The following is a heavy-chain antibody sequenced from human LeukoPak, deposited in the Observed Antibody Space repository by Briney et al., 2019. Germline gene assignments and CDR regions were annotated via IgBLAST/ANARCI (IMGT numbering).Heavy chain of an antibody. J-gene: IGHJ5*02. CDR3: ARARQNPYFEERRRGNWFDP. D-gene: IGHD3-9*01. CDR2: IYTSGNT. V-gene: IGHV4-4*07. Sequence: SETLSLTCTVSGGSISSYYWSWIRQPAGKGLEWIGRIYTSGNTNYNPSLKSRVTISVDTSKNQFSLRLSSVTAADTAVYYCARARQNPYFEERRRGNWFDPWGQGTLVTVSS. CDR1: GGSISSYY.